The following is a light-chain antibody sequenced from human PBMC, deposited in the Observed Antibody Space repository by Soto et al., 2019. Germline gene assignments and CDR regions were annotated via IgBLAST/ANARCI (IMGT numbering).Light chain of an antibody. CDR1: SSNIGSFYD. CDR2: SDN. CDR3: QSYDNSLNHVV. Sequence: QSVLTQPPSVSGAPGQRVTIPCTGSSSNIGSFYDVHWYQQLPGTVPKLLIYSDNNRPSGVPDRFSGSKSGTAASLAITGLQAEYEADYYCQSYDNSLNHVVFGGGTQLTVL. J-gene: IGLJ2*01. V-gene: IGLV1-40*01.